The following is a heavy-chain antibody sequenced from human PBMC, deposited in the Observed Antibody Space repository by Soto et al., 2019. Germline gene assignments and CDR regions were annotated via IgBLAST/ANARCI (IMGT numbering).Heavy chain of an antibody. CDR3: AVVPAANGHYGMDV. D-gene: IGHD2-2*01. V-gene: IGHV3-48*01. CDR1: GFTFSSYS. Sequence: GGFLRLSCAASGFTFSSYSMNWVRQAPGKGLEWVSYISSSSSTIYYADSVKGRFTISRDNAKNSLYLQMNSLRAEDTAVYYCAVVPAANGHYGMDVWGQGTTVNVSS. J-gene: IGHJ6*02. CDR2: ISSSSSTI.